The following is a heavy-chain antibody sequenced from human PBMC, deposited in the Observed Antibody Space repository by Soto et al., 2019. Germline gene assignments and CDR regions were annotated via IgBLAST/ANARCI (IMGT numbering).Heavy chain of an antibody. CDR1: GYTFTGYY. CDR2: INPNSGGT. Sequence: ASVKVSCKASGYTFTGYYMHWVRQAPGQGLEWMGWINPNSGGTNYAQKFQGRVTMTRDTSISTAYMELSRLRSDDTAVYFCARARYYDWCFDLWGLGTPVTVSS. J-gene: IGHJ4*02. V-gene: IGHV1-2*02. D-gene: IGHD3-9*01. CDR3: ARARYYDWCFDL.